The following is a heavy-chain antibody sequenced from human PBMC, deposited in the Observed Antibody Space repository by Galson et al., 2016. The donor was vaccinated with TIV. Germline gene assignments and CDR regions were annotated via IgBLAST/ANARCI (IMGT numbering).Heavy chain of an antibody. Sequence: SVKVSCKASGYTFSHYFMHWVRQAPGQGLEWMGRINPNSGGTNYALKFQGRVTMTRDTAISTGYMELSSLTSGDTAVYYCARERGPGYCSDTSCYGYYGMAVWGQGTTVTVSS. V-gene: IGHV1-2*06. D-gene: IGHD2-2*03. CDR3: ARERGPGYCSDTSCYGYYGMAV. CDR1: GYTFSHYF. CDR2: INPNSGGT. J-gene: IGHJ6*02.